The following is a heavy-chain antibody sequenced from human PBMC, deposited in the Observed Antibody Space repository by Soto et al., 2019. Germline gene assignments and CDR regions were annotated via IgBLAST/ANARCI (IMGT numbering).Heavy chain of an antibody. CDR3: ASFTRNKIFGVVNYYYYYMDV. D-gene: IGHD3-3*01. J-gene: IGHJ6*03. CDR2: IYYSGST. V-gene: IGHV4-59*01. CDR1: GGSIGSYY. Sequence: PSETLSLTCTVSGGSIGSYYWSWIRQPPGKGLEWIGYIYYSGSTNYNPSLKSRVTISVDTSKNQFSLKLSSVTAADTAVYYCASFTRNKIFGVVNYYYYYMDVWGKGTTVNVSS.